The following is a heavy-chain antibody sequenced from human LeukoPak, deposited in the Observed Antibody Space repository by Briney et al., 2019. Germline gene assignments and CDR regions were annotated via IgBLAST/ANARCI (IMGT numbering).Heavy chain of an antibody. CDR1: GFTFSSYA. CDR2: ISSNGGST. J-gene: IGHJ4*02. D-gene: IGHD1-26*01. Sequence: PGGSLRLSCSASGFTFSSYAMHWVRQAPGKGLEYVSAISSNGGSTYYADSVKGKFTISRDNSKNTLYLQMSSLRPEDTAVYYCVRLNSGSYYDFWGQGSLVTVSS. CDR3: VRLNSGSYYDF. V-gene: IGHV3-64D*09.